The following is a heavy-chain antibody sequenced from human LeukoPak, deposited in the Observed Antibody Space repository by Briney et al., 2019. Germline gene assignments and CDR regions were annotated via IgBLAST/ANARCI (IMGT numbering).Heavy chain of an antibody. CDR1: GFTFSTYT. CDR3: ARFAAGGSYYYYMDV. D-gene: IGHD6-25*01. V-gene: IGHV3-48*01. J-gene: IGHJ6*03. CDR2: IATSSSTI. Sequence: AGGSLRLSCAASGFTFSTYTMNWVRQPPWKGLEWVSNIATSSSTIYYADSVKGRFTISRDNAKNSLYLQMNSLRADDTAVYYCARFAAGGSYYYYMDVWGKGTTVTVSS.